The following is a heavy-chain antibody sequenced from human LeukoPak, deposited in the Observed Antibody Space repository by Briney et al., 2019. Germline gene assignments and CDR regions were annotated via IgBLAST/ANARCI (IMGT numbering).Heavy chain of an antibody. D-gene: IGHD2-15*01. V-gene: IGHV3-23*01. CDR3: GKTTVGYSSGRYPGWPVDY. CDR1: GFTFNSYA. CDR2: IFGSGGSP. J-gene: IGHJ4*02. Sequence: GGSLRLSCAAPGFTFNSYAMYWVRQAPGKGLEWISGIFGSGGSPHYADSVKGRFTISRDNSQNTVYLQLDSLRVEDTALYYCGKTTVGYSSGRYPGWPVDYWGQGALVTVSS.